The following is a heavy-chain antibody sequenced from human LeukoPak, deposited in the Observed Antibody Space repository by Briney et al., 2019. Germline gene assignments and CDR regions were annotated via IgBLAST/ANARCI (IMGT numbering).Heavy chain of an antibody. CDR2: ISAYNGNT. Sequence: ASVKVSCKASGYTFTSYGISWVRQAPGQGLEWMGWISAYNGNTNYAQKLQGRVTMTTDTSTSTAYMELRSLRSDDTAVYYCARDLGSYCGGDCYSAFDIWGQGTMVTVSS. D-gene: IGHD2-21*02. V-gene: IGHV1-18*01. CDR1: GYTFTSYG. J-gene: IGHJ3*02. CDR3: ARDLGSYCGGDCYSAFDI.